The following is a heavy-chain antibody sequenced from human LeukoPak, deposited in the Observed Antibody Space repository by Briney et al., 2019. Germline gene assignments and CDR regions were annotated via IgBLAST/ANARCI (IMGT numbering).Heavy chain of an antibody. CDR3: ARERSYYDSSGQGQTGAFDI. Sequence: ASVKVSCKASGYTFTSYYMHWVRQAPGQGLEWMGIINPSGGSTSYAQKFQGRVTMTRDTSTSTVYMELSSLRSEDTAVYYCARERSYYDSSGQGQTGAFDIWGQGTMVTVSS. V-gene: IGHV1-46*01. J-gene: IGHJ3*02. D-gene: IGHD3-22*01. CDR2: INPSGGST. CDR1: GYTFTSYY.